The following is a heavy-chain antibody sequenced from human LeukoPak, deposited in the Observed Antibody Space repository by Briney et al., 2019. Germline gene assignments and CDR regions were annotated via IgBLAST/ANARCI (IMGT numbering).Heavy chain of an antibody. D-gene: IGHD3-9*01. J-gene: IGHJ5*02. CDR2: FDPEDGET. CDR1: GYTLTELS. CDR3: ATEYYDILTGYYRSDP. Sequence: ASVKVSCKVSGYTLTELSMHWVRQAPGKGLEWMGGFDPEDGETIYAQKFQGRVTMTEDTSADTAYMELSSLRSEDTAVYYCATEYYDILTGYYRSDPWGQGTLVTVSS. V-gene: IGHV1-24*01.